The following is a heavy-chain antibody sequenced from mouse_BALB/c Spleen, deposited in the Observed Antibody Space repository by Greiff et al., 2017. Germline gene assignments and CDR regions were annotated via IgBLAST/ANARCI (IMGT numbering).Heavy chain of an antibody. V-gene: IGHV5-6-4*01. CDR2: ISSGGSYT. D-gene: IGHD1-1*01. J-gene: IGHJ4*01. CDR3: TRDYGSSPLAMDY. CDR1: GFTFSSYT. Sequence: EVQLVESGGGLVKPGGSLKLSCAASGFTFSSYTMSWVRQTPEKRLEWVATISSGGSYTYYPDSVKGRFTISRDNAKNTLYLQMSSLKSEDTAMYYCTRDYGSSPLAMDYWGQGTSVTVSS.